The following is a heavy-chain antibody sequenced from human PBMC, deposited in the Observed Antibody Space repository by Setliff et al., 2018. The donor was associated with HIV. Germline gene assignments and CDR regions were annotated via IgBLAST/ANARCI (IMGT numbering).Heavy chain of an antibody. V-gene: IGHV4-4*07. D-gene: IGHD6-19*01. Sequence: SETLSLTCTVSGGSISSYYGSWIRQSAGKGLEWIGRIYSSGSTNYNPSLKSRVTMSVDTYKNHFSLRLSSVTAADTAVYYCARQGAVTCHSFDSWGPGALVTVSS. CDR3: ARQGAVTCHSFDS. J-gene: IGHJ4*02. CDR1: GGSISSYY. CDR2: IYSSGST.